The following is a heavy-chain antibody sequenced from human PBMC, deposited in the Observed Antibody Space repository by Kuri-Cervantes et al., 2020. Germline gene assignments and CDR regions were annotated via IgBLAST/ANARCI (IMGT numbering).Heavy chain of an antibody. D-gene: IGHD3-10*01. Sequence: GESLKISCAASGFTVSSNYMSWVRQAPGRGLEWVSIIYSGDTYYTDSVKGRFTISRDNSKNTLYLQVNSLRAEDTAVYYCANQPPQRRVIPDYYGMDVWGQGTTVTVSS. CDR2: IYSGDT. CDR3: ANQPPQRRVIPDYYGMDV. CDR1: GFTVSSNY. J-gene: IGHJ6*02. V-gene: IGHV3-53*05.